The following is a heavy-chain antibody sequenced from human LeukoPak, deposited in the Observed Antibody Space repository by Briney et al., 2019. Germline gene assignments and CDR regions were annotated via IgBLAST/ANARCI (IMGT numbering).Heavy chain of an antibody. CDR2: IYYSGST. CDR1: GGSISSGGYY. J-gene: IGHJ4*02. D-gene: IGHD3-10*01. CDR3: ARWFYYGSGRRQFDY. Sequence: SQTLSLTCTVSGGSISSGGYYWSWIRQHPGKGLEWIGYIYYSGSTYYNPSLKSRVTISVDTSKNQFSLKLSSVTAADTAVYYCARWFYYGSGRRQFDYWGQGTLVTVSS. V-gene: IGHV4-31*03.